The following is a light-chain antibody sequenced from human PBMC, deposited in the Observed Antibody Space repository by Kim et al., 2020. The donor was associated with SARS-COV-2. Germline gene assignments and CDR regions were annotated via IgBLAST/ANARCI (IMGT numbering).Light chain of an antibody. J-gene: IGLJ3*02. CDR2: DVS. V-gene: IGLV2-14*04. CDR3: TAYTTSSSWV. CDR1: SSDVGGYDY. Sequence: GQSITISCTGTSSDVGGYDYVSWFQQHPGKVPNLMIYDVSKRPSGVSNRFSGSKSGNTASLTISGLQAEDEADYYCTAYTTSSSWVFGGGTQLTVL.